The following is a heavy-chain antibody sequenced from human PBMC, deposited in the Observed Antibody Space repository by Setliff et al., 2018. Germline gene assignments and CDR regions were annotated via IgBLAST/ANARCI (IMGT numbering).Heavy chain of an antibody. CDR3: AAVGIDAGGGWFDP. J-gene: IGHJ5*02. CDR1: GGSISSSSYY. V-gene: IGHV4-39*07. D-gene: IGHD1-26*01. CDR2: IYYSGST. Sequence: PSETLSLTCTVSGGSISSSSYYWGWIRQPPGKGLEWIGSIYYSGSTNYNPSLKSRVTISVDTSKNQFSLKLSSVTAADTAVYFCAAVGIDAGGGWFDPWGHGIPVTVSS.